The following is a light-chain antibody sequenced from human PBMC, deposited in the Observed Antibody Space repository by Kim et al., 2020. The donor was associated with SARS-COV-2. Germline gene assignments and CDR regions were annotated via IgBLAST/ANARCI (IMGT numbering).Light chain of an antibody. Sequence: GDRVTITCRASRGVSSGLAWYQQKPGKAPKLLIYDASILESGVPSRFSGSGSGTDFTLTISSLQPEYFATYYCQQFNNYPITFGQGTRLEIK. J-gene: IGKJ5*01. CDR3: QQFNNYPIT. CDR2: DAS. V-gene: IGKV1D-13*01. CDR1: RGVSSG.